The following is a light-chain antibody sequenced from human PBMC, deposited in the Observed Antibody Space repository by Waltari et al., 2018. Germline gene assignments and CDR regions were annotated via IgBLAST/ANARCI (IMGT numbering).Light chain of an antibody. CDR2: QDK. Sequence: SYELTQPPSVSVSAGQTASITCSGDKLGHNFVCWFQQSPGQSPVLVIYQDKKRPSGIPERFSGSNSGNTATLTISGTQPLDEADYYCQAWDSSSDSYVFGSGTKVTV. V-gene: IGLV3-1*01. CDR1: KLGHNF. J-gene: IGLJ1*01. CDR3: QAWDSSSDSYV.